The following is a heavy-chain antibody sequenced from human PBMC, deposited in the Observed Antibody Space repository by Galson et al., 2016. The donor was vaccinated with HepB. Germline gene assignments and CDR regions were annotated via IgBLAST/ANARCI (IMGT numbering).Heavy chain of an antibody. V-gene: IGHV1-46*01. CDR1: GYTFTNYY. CDR3: ARYGSGSFDF. CDR2: INPSGGTI. J-gene: IGHJ4*02. Sequence: SVKVSCKASGYTFTNYYIHWVRQAPGQGLVWMGIINPSGGTIRYAQKFQGRVTMTRDTSTSTVYMELSSLRSEDTAVFYCARYGSGSFDFWGQGTLVTVSS. D-gene: IGHD3-10*01.